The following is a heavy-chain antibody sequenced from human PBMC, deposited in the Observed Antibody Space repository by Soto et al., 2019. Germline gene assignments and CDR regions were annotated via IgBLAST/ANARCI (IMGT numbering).Heavy chain of an antibody. V-gene: IGHV3-23*01. J-gene: IGHJ3*02. Sequence: PGGSLRLSCKASGFMFNNSAMTWVRHAPGQGLQWVASVSDNGGSRGGTYYADSVKGRFTISRDNSKNTLYLQLDSLTGADTAVYYCARAKAVVIAALDIWGQGTMVTVSS. CDR3: ARAKAVVIAALDI. CDR1: GFMFNNSA. D-gene: IGHD2-21*01. CDR2: VSDNGGSRGGT.